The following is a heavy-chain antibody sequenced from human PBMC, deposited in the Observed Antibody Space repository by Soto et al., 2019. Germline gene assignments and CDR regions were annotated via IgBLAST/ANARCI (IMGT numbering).Heavy chain of an antibody. V-gene: IGHV1-69*13. CDR1: GGTFSIYA. CDR2: IIPIFGTA. Sequence: SVKVSCKASGGTFSIYAISWVRQAPGQGLEWMGGIIPIFGTANYAQKFQGRVTITADESTSTAYMELSSLRSEDTAVYYCARVIVRGYYNAFDIWGQGTMVTVSS. J-gene: IGHJ3*02. D-gene: IGHD3-9*01. CDR3: ARVIVRGYYNAFDI.